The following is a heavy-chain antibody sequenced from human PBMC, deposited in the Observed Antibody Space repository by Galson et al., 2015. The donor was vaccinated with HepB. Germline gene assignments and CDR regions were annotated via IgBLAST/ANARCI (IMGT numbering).Heavy chain of an antibody. Sequence: SLRLSCATSGFPFSDYGMHWVRQAPGKGLEWLAVILYDGSQKFHEDSVEGRFTISRDNSQNMLFLQMDSLRVDDTAVYFCVRDSGLYGLDVWGQGTKVTVSS. CDR1: GFPFSDYG. CDR2: ILYDGSQK. V-gene: IGHV3-33*01. CDR3: VRDSGLYGLDV. J-gene: IGHJ6*02. D-gene: IGHD6-19*01.